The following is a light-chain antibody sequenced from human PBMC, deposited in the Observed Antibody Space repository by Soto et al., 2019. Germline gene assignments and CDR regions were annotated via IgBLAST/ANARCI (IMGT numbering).Light chain of an antibody. Sequence: QSVLTQPRPVSGSPGQSVTISCTGTSSDVGGYDLVSWYQQHPGKAPKLMIYDVTKRPSGVPDRFSGSRSGNTASLTISGLQAEDDADYYCCSYAGTYTFYVFGTGTKLTVL. CDR2: DVT. CDR3: CSYAGTYTFYV. J-gene: IGLJ1*01. CDR1: SSDVGGYDL. V-gene: IGLV2-11*01.